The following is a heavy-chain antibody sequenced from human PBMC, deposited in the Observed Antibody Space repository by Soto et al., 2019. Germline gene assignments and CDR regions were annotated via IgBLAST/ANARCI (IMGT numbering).Heavy chain of an antibody. V-gene: IGHV5-51*01. J-gene: IGHJ6*02. CDR1: GYSFTSYW. D-gene: IGHD6-13*01. CDR3: ARTSAAGKYYYVMDV. CDR2: IYPGDSDT. Sequence: GSLKISCKGSGYSFTSYWIGWVRQMPGKGLEWMGIIYPGDSDTRYSPSFQGQVTISADKSISTAYLQWSSLKASDTAMYYCARTSAAGKYYYVMDVWGQGTTVTVSS.